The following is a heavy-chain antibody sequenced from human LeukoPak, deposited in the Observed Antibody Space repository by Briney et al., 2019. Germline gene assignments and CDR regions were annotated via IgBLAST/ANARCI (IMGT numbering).Heavy chain of an antibody. D-gene: IGHD1-14*01. J-gene: IGHJ6*02. V-gene: IGHV3-15*01. CDR2: IKSKTDGGTT. CDR3: TAGLYYYYYGMDV. CDR1: GFTFSNAW. Sequence: PGGSLRLSCAASGFTFSNAWMSWVRQAPGKGLEWVGRIKSKTDGGTTDYAAPVKGRFTISRDDSKNTLYLQMNSLKTEDTAVYYCTAGLYYYYYGMDVWGQGTTVTVPS.